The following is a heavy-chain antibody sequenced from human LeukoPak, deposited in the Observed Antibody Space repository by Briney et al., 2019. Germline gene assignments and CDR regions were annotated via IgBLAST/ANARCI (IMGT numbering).Heavy chain of an antibody. D-gene: IGHD6-13*01. CDR1: GFTFDDYA. V-gene: IGHV3-9*01. CDR2: ISWNSGSI. J-gene: IGHJ4*02. Sequence: GGSLRLSCAASGFTFDDYAMHWVRQAPGKGLEWVSGISWNSGSIGYADSVKGRFTISRDNAKNSLYLQMNSLRAEDTALYYCAKDIRPRQQQLVYYFDYWGQGTLVTVSS. CDR3: AKDIRPRQQQLVYYFDY.